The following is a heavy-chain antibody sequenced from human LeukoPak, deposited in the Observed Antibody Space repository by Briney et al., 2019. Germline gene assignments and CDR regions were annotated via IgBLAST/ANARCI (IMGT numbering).Heavy chain of an antibody. J-gene: IGHJ4*02. CDR3: ARDVVRDGYSID. D-gene: IGHD5-24*01. V-gene: IGHV5-51*01. Sequence: GESLKISFQGSGYRFTSYWVGWVRPMPGKGLEWMGIIYPGDSDTRYSPSFQGQVTISADKSISTAYLQWSSLKASDTAMYYCARDVVRDGYSIDWGQGTLVTVSS. CDR2: IYPGDSDT. CDR1: GYRFTSYW.